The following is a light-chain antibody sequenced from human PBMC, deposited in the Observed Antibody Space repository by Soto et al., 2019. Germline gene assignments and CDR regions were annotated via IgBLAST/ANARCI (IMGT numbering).Light chain of an antibody. Sequence: QSVLTQPPSVSGAPGQRVTISCTGSSSNIGAGYDVHWYQQLPGTAPKLLIYGNSNRPSGVPDRFSGSNSDTSASLAITGLQAEDEADYYCQSYDSSLSGLYVFGTGTKVTVL. V-gene: IGLV1-40*01. CDR3: QSYDSSLSGLYV. CDR1: SSNIGAGYD. J-gene: IGLJ1*01. CDR2: GNS.